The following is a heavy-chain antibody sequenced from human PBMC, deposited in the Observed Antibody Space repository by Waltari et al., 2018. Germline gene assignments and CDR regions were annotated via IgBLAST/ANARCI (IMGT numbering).Heavy chain of an antibody. CDR1: GFTFSNPG. D-gene: IGHD2-21*01. J-gene: IGHJ4*01. Sequence: VQLLESGGGLVQPGESLRLACVASGFTFSNPGMTWVRQAPGKGLEWLSSISGSGVGTYYADSVKGRFTISRDNSKNTLFLHMNSLTAEDTASYYCAKIVTRSHFD. V-gene: IGHV3-23*01. CDR3: AKIVTRSHFD. CDR2: ISGSGVGT.